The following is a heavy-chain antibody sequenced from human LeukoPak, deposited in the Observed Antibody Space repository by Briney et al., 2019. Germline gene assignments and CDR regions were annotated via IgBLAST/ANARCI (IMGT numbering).Heavy chain of an antibody. D-gene: IGHD2-2*01. CDR2: INHSGST. Sequence: SETLSLTCAVYGGSFSGYYWSWIRQPPGKGLEWIGEINHSGSTNYNPSLKSRVTISVDTSKNQFSLKLSSVTAADTAVYYCARVVVMRYGLYYYYYYGMDVWGQGTTVTVSS. V-gene: IGHV4-34*01. CDR3: ARVVVMRYGLYYYYYYGMDV. J-gene: IGHJ6*02. CDR1: GGSFSGYY.